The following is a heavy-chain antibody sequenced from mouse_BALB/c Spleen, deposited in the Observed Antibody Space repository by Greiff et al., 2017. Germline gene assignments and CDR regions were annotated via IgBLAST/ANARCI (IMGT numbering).Heavy chain of an antibody. CDR2: IWSGGST. Sequence: VMLVESGPGLVQPSQSLSITCTVSGFSLTSYGVHWVRQSPGKGLEWLGVIWSGGSTDYNAAFISRLSISKDNSKSQVFFKMNSLQANDTAIYYCASLPFAYWGQGTLVTVSA. CDR1: GFSLTSYG. V-gene: IGHV2-2*02. CDR3: ASLPFAY. J-gene: IGHJ3*01.